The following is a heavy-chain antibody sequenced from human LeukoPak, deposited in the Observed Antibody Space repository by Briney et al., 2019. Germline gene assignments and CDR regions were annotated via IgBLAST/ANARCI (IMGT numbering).Heavy chain of an antibody. CDR2: ISSSGGSA. V-gene: IGHV3-23*01. D-gene: IGHD6-13*01. J-gene: IGHJ4*02. CDR3: AREGVSSSWYVFDY. Sequence: GGSLRLSCAASGFTINTYAMSWVRQAPGKGLEWVSVISSSGGSAYNADSVKGRFTISRDNAKNSLYLHMNSLRAEDTAVYYCAREGVSSSWYVFDYWGQGTLVTVSS. CDR1: GFTINTYA.